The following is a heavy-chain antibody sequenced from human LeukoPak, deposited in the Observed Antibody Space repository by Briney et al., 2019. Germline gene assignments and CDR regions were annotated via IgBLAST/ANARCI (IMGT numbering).Heavy chain of an antibody. V-gene: IGHV3-30*18. Sequence: GGSLRLSCAASGFTFSSYGIHWVRQAPGKGLEWVAVISYDGSNKYYADSVKGRFTISRDNSKNTLYLQMNSLRAEDTAVYYCAKDSEGYDYWGQGTLVTVSS. D-gene: IGHD3-22*01. CDR3: AKDSEGYDY. CDR2: ISYDGSNK. CDR1: GFTFSSYG. J-gene: IGHJ4*02.